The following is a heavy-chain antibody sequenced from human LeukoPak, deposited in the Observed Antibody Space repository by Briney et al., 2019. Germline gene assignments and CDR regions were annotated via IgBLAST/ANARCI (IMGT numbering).Heavy chain of an antibody. CDR2: IIPIFGTA. Sequence: SVKVSCKASGGTFSSYAISWVRQAPGQGLEWMGGIIPIFGTANYAQKFQGRVTITADESTSTAYMELSSLRSEDTAVYYCARDLGEPYYYYGMDVWGKGTTVTVSS. CDR3: ARDLGEPYYYYGMDV. V-gene: IGHV1-69*01. J-gene: IGHJ6*04. CDR1: GGTFSSYA. D-gene: IGHD3-16*01.